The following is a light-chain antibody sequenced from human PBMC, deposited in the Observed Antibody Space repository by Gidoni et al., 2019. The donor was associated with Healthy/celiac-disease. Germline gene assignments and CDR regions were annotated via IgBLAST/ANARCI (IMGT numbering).Light chain of an antibody. Sequence: DIQMTQSPSTVSASVGDRITITCRASQAITNWLAWYQQKPGKAPKLLIYAASIFQSGVPSRFSGRGSGTDFTLTISSLQPEDFATYYCQQANSFPRTFGQGTRLEIK. V-gene: IGKV1-12*01. CDR3: QQANSFPRT. CDR1: QAITNW. J-gene: IGKJ5*01. CDR2: AAS.